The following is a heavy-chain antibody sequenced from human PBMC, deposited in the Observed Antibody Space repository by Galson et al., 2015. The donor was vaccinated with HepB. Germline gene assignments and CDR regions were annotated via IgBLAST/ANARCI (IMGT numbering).Heavy chain of an antibody. CDR2: ISYDESQK. J-gene: IGHJ4*02. CDR3: AREERRGASYYLDS. D-gene: IGHD1-1*01. V-gene: IGHV3-30*14. CDR1: GFMFDTYA. Sequence: SLRLSCAASGFMFDTYAMHWVRQAPGKGLEWVAIISYDESQKYYADSVKGRFTISRDNSKNTLFLHMKNLRLDDTAVYCCAREERRGASYYLDSWGQGTLVTVSA.